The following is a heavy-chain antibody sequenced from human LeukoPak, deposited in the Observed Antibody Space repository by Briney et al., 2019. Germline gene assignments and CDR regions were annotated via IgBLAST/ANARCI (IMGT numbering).Heavy chain of an antibody. Sequence: PGGSLRLSCAASGFTFSSYAMSWVRQAPGKGLEWVSGISGGGDSTYYADSVKGRFTISRDNSKNTLYLQMNSLRAEDTAVYYCARDMVEQWLDDAFDIWGQGTRVTVSS. J-gene: IGHJ3*02. CDR2: ISGGGDST. CDR1: GFTFSSYA. CDR3: ARDMVEQWLDDAFDI. D-gene: IGHD6-19*01. V-gene: IGHV3-23*01.